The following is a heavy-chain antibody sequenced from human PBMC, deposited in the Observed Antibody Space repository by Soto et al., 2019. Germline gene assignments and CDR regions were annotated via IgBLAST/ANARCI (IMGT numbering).Heavy chain of an antibody. D-gene: IGHD1-26*01. CDR2: IYYSGST. CDR3: ARGRVLPTDGDYYYYGMDG. J-gene: IGHJ6*02. CDR1: GGSISSYY. V-gene: IGHV4-59*01. Sequence: TLSLTCTVSGGSISSYYWSWIRQPPGKGLEWIGYIYYSGSTNYNPSLKSRVTISVDTSKNQFSLKLSSVTAADTAVYYCARGRVLPTDGDYYYYGMDGWGQGTTVPVSS.